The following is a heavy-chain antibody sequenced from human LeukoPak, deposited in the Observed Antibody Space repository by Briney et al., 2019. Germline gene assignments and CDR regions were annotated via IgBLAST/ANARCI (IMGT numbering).Heavy chain of an antibody. CDR2: IRYDGSNK. Sequence: GGSLRLSCAASGFTFSSYGMHWVRQAPGKGLEWVAFIRYDGSNKYYADSVKGRFTISRDNSKNTLFLQMNSLRTEDTAVYFRAKELSETATSDHWGQGTLVTVSS. CDR1: GFTFSSYG. CDR3: AKELSETATSDH. J-gene: IGHJ4*02. D-gene: IGHD1-1*01. V-gene: IGHV3-30*02.